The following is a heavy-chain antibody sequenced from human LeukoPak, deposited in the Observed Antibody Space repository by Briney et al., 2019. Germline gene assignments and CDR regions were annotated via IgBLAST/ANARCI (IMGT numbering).Heavy chain of an antibody. Sequence: QAGGSLRLSCAASGFTFSSYAVSWVCQAPGKGLEWVSAISGSGGSTYYADSVKGRFTISRDNSKNTLYLQMNSMRAEGTAVYYCAKEVVVAATDYWGQGTLVTVSS. CDR3: AKEVVVAATDY. CDR2: ISGSGGST. D-gene: IGHD2-15*01. J-gene: IGHJ4*02. CDR1: GFTFSSYA. V-gene: IGHV3-23*01.